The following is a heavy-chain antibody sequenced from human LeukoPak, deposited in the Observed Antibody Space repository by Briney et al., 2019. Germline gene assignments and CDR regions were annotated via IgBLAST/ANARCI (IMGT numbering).Heavy chain of an antibody. CDR1: GYTFTSYD. CDR2: MNPNSGNT. Sequence: ASVKVSCKASGYTFTSYDINWVRQATGQGLEWMGWMNPNSGNTGYAQKFQGRVTITRNTSISTAYMELSSLRSEDTAVYYCARVTRGYCSSTSCRYNWFDPWGQGTLVTVS. CDR3: ARVTRGYCSSTSCRYNWFDP. D-gene: IGHD2-2*01. J-gene: IGHJ5*02. V-gene: IGHV1-8*03.